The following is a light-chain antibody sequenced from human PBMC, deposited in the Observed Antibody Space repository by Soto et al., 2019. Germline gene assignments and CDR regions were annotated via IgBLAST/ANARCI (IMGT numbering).Light chain of an antibody. CDR1: QSVSSSY. Sequence: EIVLTQSPGTLSLSPGERATLSCRASQSVSSSYLAWYQQKPGQAPRLLIYGASSRATGIPDRLSGSGSATDFTLTISRLEPEDFAAYYCQQYGSYPPWTFGQGTKVEIK. J-gene: IGKJ1*01. CDR2: GAS. V-gene: IGKV3-20*01. CDR3: QQYGSYPPWT.